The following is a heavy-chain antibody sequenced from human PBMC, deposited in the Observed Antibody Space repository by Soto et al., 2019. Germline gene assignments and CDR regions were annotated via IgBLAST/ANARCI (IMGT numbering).Heavy chain of an antibody. J-gene: IGHJ6*02. CDR2: ISGSGGST. CDR3: AKVVKYDVLTGYYKGPDYYGMDV. V-gene: IGHV3-23*01. D-gene: IGHD3-9*01. CDR1: GFTFSIYS. Sequence: PGGSLRLSCAASGFTFSIYSVNWVRQAPGKGLEWVSLISGSGGSTHYADSVEGRFTISRDNSKNTLYLEMDSLRAEDTAVYYCAKVVKYDVLTGYYKGPDYYGMDVWGQGTTVNVSS.